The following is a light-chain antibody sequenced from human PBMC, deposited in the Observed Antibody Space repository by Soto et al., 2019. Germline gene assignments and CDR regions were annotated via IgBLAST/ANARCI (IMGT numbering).Light chain of an antibody. Sequence: QSALTQPASVSGSPGQSITISCTGTSSDVGGYNYVSWYQQHPGKAPKLIIYEVSNRPSGVSNRLSGSKSGNTASLTISGLQADDEADYYCSSWTRVSNTVFGGGTKLTVL. J-gene: IGLJ2*01. V-gene: IGLV2-14*01. CDR2: EVS. CDR3: SSWTRVSNTV. CDR1: SSDVGGYNY.